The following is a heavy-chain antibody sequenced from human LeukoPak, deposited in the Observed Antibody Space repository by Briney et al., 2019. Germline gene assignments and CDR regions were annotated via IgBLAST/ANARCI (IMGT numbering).Heavy chain of an antibody. CDR3: ARDPTSSWETAFDI. CDR1: GFTFSSYT. V-gene: IGHV3-21*01. CDR2: ISSSYSYV. J-gene: IGHJ3*02. Sequence: GGSLRLPCAASGFTFSSYTMNWVRQAPGKGLEWVSSISSSYSYVYYADSVKGRFTISRDDAKNSLYLQMNSLRAEDTAVYYCARDPTSSWETAFDIWGQGTMVIVSS. D-gene: IGHD1-26*01.